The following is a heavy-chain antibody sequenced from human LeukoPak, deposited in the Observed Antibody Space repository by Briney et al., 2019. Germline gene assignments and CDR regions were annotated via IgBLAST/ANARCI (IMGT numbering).Heavy chain of an antibody. V-gene: IGHV3-11*01. D-gene: IGHD6-13*01. Sequence: GGSLRLSCAASGFTFSDYYMSWIRQAPGKGLEWVSYISSSGSTIYYADSVKGRFTISRDNAKNSLYLQMHSLRAEDTASYYCAKAVYSSSWYWFDPWGQGTLVTVSS. J-gene: IGHJ5*02. CDR3: AKAVYSSSWYWFDP. CDR2: ISSSGSTI. CDR1: GFTFSDYY.